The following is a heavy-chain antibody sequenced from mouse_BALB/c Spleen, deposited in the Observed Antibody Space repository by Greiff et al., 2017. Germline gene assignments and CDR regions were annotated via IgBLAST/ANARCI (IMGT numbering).Heavy chain of an antibody. V-gene: IGHV1-69*02. J-gene: IGHJ1*01. CDR3: TRSGNLEYGNPHWYFDV. Sequence: QVHVKQPGAELVRPGASVKLSCKASGYTFTSYWINWVKQRPGQGLEWIGNIYPSDSYTNYNQKFKDKATLTVDKSSSTAYMQLSSPTSEDSAVYYCTRSGNLEYGNPHWYFDVWGAGTTVTVSS. CDR2: IYPSDSYT. CDR1: GYTFTSYW. D-gene: IGHD2-10*02.